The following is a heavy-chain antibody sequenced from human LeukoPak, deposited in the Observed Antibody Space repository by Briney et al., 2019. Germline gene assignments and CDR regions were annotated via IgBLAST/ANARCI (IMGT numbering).Heavy chain of an antibody. J-gene: IGHJ6*04. V-gene: IGHV3-30*02. CDR2: VQYDGGNK. Sequence: GGSLRLSCAASGFTFSTYGMHWVRQAPGKGLEWVAFVQYDGGNKYYADSVKGRFTTSRDNSKNTLYLQMNSLRAEDTAVYYCAELGITMIGGVWGKGTTVTISS. D-gene: IGHD3-10*02. CDR1: GFTFSTYG. CDR3: AELGITMIGGV.